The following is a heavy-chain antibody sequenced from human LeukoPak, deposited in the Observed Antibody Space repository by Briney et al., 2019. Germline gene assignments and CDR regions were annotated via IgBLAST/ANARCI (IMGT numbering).Heavy chain of an antibody. CDR3: AKVKGGYAAIRSALED. V-gene: IGHV3-21*01. J-gene: IGHJ4*02. D-gene: IGHD3-3*01. CDR1: GFTFSSYS. CDR2: ISSSSSYR. Sequence: GGSLRLSCTGSGFTFSSYSMNWVRQAPGKGLEWVSSISSSSSYRYYEESVKGRFSISRDNARNSLYLQMNSLRAEDTAVYYCAKVKGGYAAIRSALEDWGQGTLVTVSS.